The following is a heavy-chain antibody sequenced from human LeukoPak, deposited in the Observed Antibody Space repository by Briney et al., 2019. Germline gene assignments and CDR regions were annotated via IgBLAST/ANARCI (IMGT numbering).Heavy chain of an antibody. D-gene: IGHD3-22*01. CDR3: ARHGTRGYHPYYFDY. Sequence: SETLSLTCTVSGGSTSSYSWSWIRQPPGKGLEWIGYIYYSGSTNYNPSLKSRVTISVDTSKNQFSLKLTSVTAADTAVYYCARHGTRGYHPYYFDYWGQGTLVTVSS. CDR2: IYYSGST. V-gene: IGHV4-59*08. CDR1: GGSTSSYS. J-gene: IGHJ4*02.